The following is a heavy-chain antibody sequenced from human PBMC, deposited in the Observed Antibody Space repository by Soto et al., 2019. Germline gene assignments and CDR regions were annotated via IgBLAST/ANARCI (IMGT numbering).Heavy chain of an antibody. D-gene: IGHD2-2*01. J-gene: IGHJ4*02. Sequence: SETLSLTCSVSGASISTSSDFWGWIRQAPGKGLEWIGNVYQSGTTRLNPSLKSRASIFVDRSKNQFSLELNSATAADRAVYYCARQPESTSYFDYWGQGILVTVSS. CDR3: ARQPESTSYFDY. CDR1: GASISTSSDF. CDR2: VYQSGTT. V-gene: IGHV4-39*01.